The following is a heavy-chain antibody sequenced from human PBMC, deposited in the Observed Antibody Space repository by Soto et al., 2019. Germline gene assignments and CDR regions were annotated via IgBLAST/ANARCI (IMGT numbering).Heavy chain of an antibody. CDR1: GGSVNIGTYY. CDR2: IHYSGST. D-gene: IGHD3-3*01. V-gene: IGHV4-61*01. J-gene: IGHJ5*02. CDR3: ARTYYDFWSGYWRWFDP. Sequence: SETLSLTCTVPGGSVNIGTYYWSWIRQPPGKGLEWIGFIHYSGSTNYNPSLKSRVTISVDTSKNQFSLKLSSVTAADTAVYYCARTYYDFWSGYWRWFDPWGQGILVTVPQ.